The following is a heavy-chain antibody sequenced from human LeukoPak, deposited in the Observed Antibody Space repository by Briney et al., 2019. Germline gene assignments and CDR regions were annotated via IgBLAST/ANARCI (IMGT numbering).Heavy chain of an antibody. CDR2: INHSGST. D-gene: IGHD3-10*01. J-gene: IGHJ6*02. V-gene: IGHV4-34*01. CDR3: ARGFGWFGELSRGMDV. CDR1: GGSFSGYY. Sequence: SETLSLTCAVYGGSFSGYYWSWIRQPPGKGLEWIGEINHSGSTNYNPSLKSRVTISVDTSKNQFSLKLSSVTAADTAVYYCARGFGWFGELSRGMDVWGQRTTVTVSS.